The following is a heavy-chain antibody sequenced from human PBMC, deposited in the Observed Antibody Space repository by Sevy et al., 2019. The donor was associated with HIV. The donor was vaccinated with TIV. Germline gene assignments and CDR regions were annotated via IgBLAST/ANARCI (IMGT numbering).Heavy chain of an antibody. CDR3: ARDRCTITSCHEGNWFDP. J-gene: IGHJ5*02. V-gene: IGHV3-21*01. CDR2: ISGLSNYI. Sequence: GGSLRLSCAASGFTFSSYSMNWVRQAPGKGLGWVSSISGLSNYIYYADSVKGRFTISRDNAKNSLYLQMNSLRPEDTAVYYCARDRCTITSCHEGNWFDPWGQGTLVTVSS. CDR1: GFTFSSYS. D-gene: IGHD2-2*01.